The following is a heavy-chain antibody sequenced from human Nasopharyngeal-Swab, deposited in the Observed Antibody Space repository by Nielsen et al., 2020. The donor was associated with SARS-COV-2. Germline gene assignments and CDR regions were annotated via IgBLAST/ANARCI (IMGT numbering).Heavy chain of an antibody. Sequence: GESLKISCAASGFTFSSYSMNWVRQAPGKGLEWVSSISSSSYIYYADSVKGRFTISRDNAKNSLYLQMNSLRAEDTAVYYCARGQYCSSTSCYARGYYYYYGMDVWGRGTTVTVSS. CDR1: GFTFSSYS. CDR2: ISSSSYI. CDR3: ARGQYCSSTSCYARGYYYYYGMDV. J-gene: IGHJ6*02. D-gene: IGHD2-2*01. V-gene: IGHV3-21*01.